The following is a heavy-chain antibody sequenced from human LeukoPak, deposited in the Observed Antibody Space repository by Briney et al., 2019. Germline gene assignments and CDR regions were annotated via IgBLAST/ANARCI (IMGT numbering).Heavy chain of an antibody. J-gene: IGHJ2*01. Sequence: SETLSLTCTVSGGSISSSSYYWGWIRQPPGKGLEWIEYIYYSGSTNYSPSLKSRVTISVDTSKNQFSLKLSSVTAADTAVYYCARVLLQERFWYFDLWGRGTLVTVSS. D-gene: IGHD3-22*01. CDR2: IYYSGST. V-gene: IGHV4-61*05. CDR3: ARVLLQERFWYFDL. CDR1: GGSISSSSYY.